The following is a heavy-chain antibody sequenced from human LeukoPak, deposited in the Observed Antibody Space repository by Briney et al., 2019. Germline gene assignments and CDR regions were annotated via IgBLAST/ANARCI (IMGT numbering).Heavy chain of an antibody. CDR3: ARGLSVGFLEWLSYNWFDP. V-gene: IGHV3-74*01. CDR2: INSDGSST. J-gene: IGHJ5*02. Sequence: PGGSLRLSCAASGFTFSSYWMHWVRQAPGKGLVWASRINSDGSSTSYADSVKGRFTISRDNAKNTLYLQMNSLRAEDTAVYYCARGLSVGFLEWLSYNWFDPWGQGTLVTVSS. CDR1: GFTFSSYW. D-gene: IGHD3-3*02.